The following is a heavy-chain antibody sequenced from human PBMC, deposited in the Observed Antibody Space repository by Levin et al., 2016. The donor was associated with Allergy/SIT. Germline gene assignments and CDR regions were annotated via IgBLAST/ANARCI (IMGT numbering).Heavy chain of an antibody. Sequence: SETLSLTCAVYGGSFSGYYWSWIRQPPGKGLEWIGEINHSGSTNYNPSLKSRVTISVDTSKNQFSLKLSSVTAADTAVYYCARLDTAMTQHCYWGQGTLVTVSS. J-gene: IGHJ4*02. D-gene: IGHD5-18*01. V-gene: IGHV4-34*01. CDR2: INHSGST. CDR3: ARLDTAMTQHCY. CDR1: GGSFSGYY.